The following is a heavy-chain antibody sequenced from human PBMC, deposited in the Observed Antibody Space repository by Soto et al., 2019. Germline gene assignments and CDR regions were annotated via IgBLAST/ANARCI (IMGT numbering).Heavy chain of an antibody. CDR3: ASYYYDASGYRGQLDY. CDR1: GFTFSDYA. Sequence: GWSLRLSCAASGFTFSDYAMQWVRQAPGKGLEWVTTISDDGKNKYYADSVKGRFTISRDNSMDTLYVQMKNLRADDTAVYYCASYYYDASGYRGQLDYWGQGTLVTASS. J-gene: IGHJ4*02. CDR2: ISDDGKNK. V-gene: IGHV3-30*04. D-gene: IGHD3-22*01.